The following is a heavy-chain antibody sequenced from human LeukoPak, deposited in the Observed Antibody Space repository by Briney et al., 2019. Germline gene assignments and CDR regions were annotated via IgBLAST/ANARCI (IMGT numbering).Heavy chain of an antibody. CDR1: GYTFTSNY. CDR3: ARGDWFDP. CDR2: ISPSGGST. V-gene: IGHV1-46*01. Sequence: GASVKVSCKAFGYTFTSNYMHWVRQAPGQGPEWMGVISPSGGSTTYAQKFQGRVTLTRDMSTSTDYLELSSLRSEDMAVYYCARGDWFDPWGQGTLVTVSS. J-gene: IGHJ5*02.